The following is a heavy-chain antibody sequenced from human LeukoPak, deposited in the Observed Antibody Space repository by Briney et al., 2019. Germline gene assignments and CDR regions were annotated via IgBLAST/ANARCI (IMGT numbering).Heavy chain of an antibody. CDR1: GFTFSSYA. CDR2: IYGGHGS. D-gene: IGHD3-16*01. CDR3: ARGDYVWGTYPGAFDI. V-gene: IGHV3-66*01. J-gene: IGHJ3*02. Sequence: GGSLRLSCAASGFTFSSYAMSWVRLAPGKGLEWVSAIYGGHGSFYADSVKGRCTISRDNSMNTLYLQMNRLRAEDTAVYYCARGDYVWGTYPGAFDIWGQGTKVTVSS.